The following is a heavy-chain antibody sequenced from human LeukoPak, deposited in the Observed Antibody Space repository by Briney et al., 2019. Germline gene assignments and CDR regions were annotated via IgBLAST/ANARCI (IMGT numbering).Heavy chain of an antibody. CDR2: IYYTGST. CDR1: GGSISSGGYY. J-gene: IGHJ4*02. Sequence: PSQTLSLTCTVSGGSISSGGYYWSWIRQHPGKGLEWIGYIYYTGSTYYNPSLKSRVTISLDTSKNQFSLKLSSVTAADTAVYYCARDSGGSWDYFDYWGQGTLVTVSS. D-gene: IGHD6-13*01. V-gene: IGHV4-31*03. CDR3: ARDSGGSWDYFDY.